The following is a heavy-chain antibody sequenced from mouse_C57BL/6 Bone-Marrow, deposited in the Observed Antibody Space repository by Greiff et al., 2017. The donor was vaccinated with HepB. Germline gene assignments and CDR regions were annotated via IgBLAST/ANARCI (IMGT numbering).Heavy chain of an antibody. J-gene: IGHJ2*01. CDR2: IDPSDSYT. CDR3: ARLFGY. V-gene: IGHV1-69*01. Sequence: QVQLQQPGAELVMPGASVKLSCKASGYTFTSYWMHWVKQRPGQGLEWIGEIDPSDSYTNYNQKFKGKSTFTVDKSSSTAYMQLSSLTSEDSAVYYCARLFGYWGQGTTLTVSS. CDR1: GYTFTSYW.